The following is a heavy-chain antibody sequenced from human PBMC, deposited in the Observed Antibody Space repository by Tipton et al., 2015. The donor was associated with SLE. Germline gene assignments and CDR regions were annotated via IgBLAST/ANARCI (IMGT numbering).Heavy chain of an antibody. CDR3: ARFMISVGFDY. D-gene: IGHD3-16*01. CDR1: GGSITGHH. Sequence: TLSLTCTVSGGSITGHHWSWIRQPPGKGLEWIGYIYYTGTTEYNPSLKSRVTISVDTSQNQFSLKLSSVTAADTAVYYCARFMISVGFDYWGQGTLVTVSS. V-gene: IGHV4-59*11. CDR2: IYYTGTT. J-gene: IGHJ4*02.